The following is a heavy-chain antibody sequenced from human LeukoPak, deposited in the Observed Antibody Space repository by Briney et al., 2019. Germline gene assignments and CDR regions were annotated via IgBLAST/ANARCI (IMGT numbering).Heavy chain of an antibody. V-gene: IGHV3-9*02. CDR2: IYSNRQKM. J-gene: IGHJ6*02. CDR3: GRDITPGGLDV. D-gene: IGHD1-20*01. Sequence: GGSLRLSCTASGVTSADYAMHWVRQAPGKGLEWVSGIYSNRQKMDYADSVKGRFIISRDDAKNSLFLQMNSLRPEDTGVYYCGRDITPGGLDVLGQGTTVTVS. CDR1: GVTSADYA.